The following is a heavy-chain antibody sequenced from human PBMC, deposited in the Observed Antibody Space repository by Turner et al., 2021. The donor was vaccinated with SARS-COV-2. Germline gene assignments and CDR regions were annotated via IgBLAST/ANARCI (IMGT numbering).Heavy chain of an antibody. CDR2: LDPEDGET. CDR1: GYTLIDLS. V-gene: IGHV1-24*01. Sequence: VQLVQSGAEVKKPGASVKVSCKVSGYTLIDLSMHWVRQAPGKGLEWMGGLDPEDGETIYAQKFQGRVTMTEDTSTDTSYMELSSLRSEDTAVYYCATAPPYCTNGVCPNWFDPWGQGTLVTVSS. J-gene: IGHJ5*02. CDR3: ATAPPYCTNGVCPNWFDP. D-gene: IGHD2-8*01.